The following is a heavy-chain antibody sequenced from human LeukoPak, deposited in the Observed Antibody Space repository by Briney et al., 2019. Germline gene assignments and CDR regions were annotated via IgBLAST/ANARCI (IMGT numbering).Heavy chain of an antibody. J-gene: IGHJ4*02. D-gene: IGHD3-9*01. CDR3: ASDDILTGFDY. CDR1: GYSISGGYY. CDR2: IYHSGST. Sequence: SETLSLTCTVSGYSISGGYYWGWIRQPPGKGLEWIGSIYHSGSTYYNPSLKSRVTISVDTSKNQFSLKLSSVTAADTAVYYCASDDILTGFDYWGQGTLVTVSS. V-gene: IGHV4-38-2*02.